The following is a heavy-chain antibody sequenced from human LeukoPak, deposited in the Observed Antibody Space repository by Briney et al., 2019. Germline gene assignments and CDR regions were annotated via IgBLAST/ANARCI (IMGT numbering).Heavy chain of an antibody. Sequence: PSETLSLTCAVSGYSITSGYYCGWLRQSPQKGLEWIGSIFHSGKTYYNLSLKSRVTISVDTSKSQFSLKLTSVTAADTAVYYCARGDIPDYWGQGTLVTVSS. D-gene: IGHD2-21*01. V-gene: IGHV4-38-2*01. CDR2: IFHSGKT. CDR3: ARGDIPDY. CDR1: GYSITSGYY. J-gene: IGHJ4*02.